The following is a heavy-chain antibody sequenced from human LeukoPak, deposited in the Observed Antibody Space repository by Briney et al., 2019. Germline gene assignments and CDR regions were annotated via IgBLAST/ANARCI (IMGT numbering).Heavy chain of an antibody. J-gene: IGHJ6*03. CDR3: ARHKTTVSNYLYYFYMDV. D-gene: IGHD4-11*01. CDR2: VFHSGST. Sequence: PSGTLSLTCAVSGGSISSTKWWSWVRQPPRKGLEWIGEVFHSGSTKYNPSLKNRVTISVDKSKNQFSLKLTSLTAADTAMYYCARHKTTVSNYLYYFYMDVWGKGTTVTVSS. V-gene: IGHV4-4*02. CDR1: GGSISSTKW.